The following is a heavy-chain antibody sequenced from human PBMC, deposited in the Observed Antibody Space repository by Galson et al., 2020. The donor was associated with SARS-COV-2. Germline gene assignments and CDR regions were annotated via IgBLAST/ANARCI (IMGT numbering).Heavy chain of an antibody. CDR2: ISYSGNT. D-gene: IGHD3-16*01. CDR1: GGSISSDNYY. CDR3: ARETFTAASGTFDI. J-gene: IGHJ3*02. V-gene: IGHV4-30-4*01. Sequence: SETLSLTCTVSGGSISSDNYYWSWIRQTPGKGLKYIGYISYSGNTYYRPSLESRVTISMDTSKNQLSLKLDSVAAADTAVYYCARETFTAASGTFDIWGQGTMVTVSA.